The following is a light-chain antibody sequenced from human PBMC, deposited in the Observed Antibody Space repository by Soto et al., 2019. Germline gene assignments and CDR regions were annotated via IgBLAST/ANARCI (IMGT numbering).Light chain of an antibody. CDR3: QQYGSSPRT. J-gene: IGKJ1*01. CDR1: QSVSSSY. CDR2: GAS. Sequence: EIVLTQSPGTLFLSPGERATLSCRPSQSVSSSYLAWYQQKPGQAPRLLIYGASSRATGIPDRFSGSGSGTDFTLTISRLEPEDFAVYYCQQYGSSPRTFGQGTKVDIK. V-gene: IGKV3-20*01.